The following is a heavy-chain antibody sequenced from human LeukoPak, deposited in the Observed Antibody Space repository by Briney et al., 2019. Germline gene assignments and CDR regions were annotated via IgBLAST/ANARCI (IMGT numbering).Heavy chain of an antibody. J-gene: IGHJ5*02. CDR3: AGRRKAVAGRGKRNWFDP. V-gene: IGHV3-7*01. Sequence: GGSLRLSCAASGFTFSSYWMSWVRQAPGKGLEWVANIKQDGSEKYYVDSVKGRFTISRDNAKNSLYLQMNSLRAEDTAVYYCAGRRKAVAGRGKRNWFDPWGQGTLVTVSS. CDR2: IKQDGSEK. D-gene: IGHD6-19*01. CDR1: GFTFSSYW.